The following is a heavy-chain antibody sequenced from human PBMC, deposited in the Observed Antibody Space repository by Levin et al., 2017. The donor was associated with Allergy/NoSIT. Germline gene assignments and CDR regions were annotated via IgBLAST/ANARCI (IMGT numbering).Heavy chain of an antibody. J-gene: IGHJ3*02. Sequence: SETLSLTCTVSGGPISTYYWSWLRQPPGKGLEWIGFIYYTGTTYYNPSLKSRVTILVDNSKNQFSLKLNSVTAADTAVYYCARDRAPSGFDAFDIWGLGTLVTVSS. CDR3: ARDRAPSGFDAFDI. V-gene: IGHV4-59*01. CDR2: IYYTGTT. D-gene: IGHD7-27*01. CDR1: GGPISTYY.